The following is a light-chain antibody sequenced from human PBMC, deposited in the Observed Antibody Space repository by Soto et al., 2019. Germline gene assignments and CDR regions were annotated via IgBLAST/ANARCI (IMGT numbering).Light chain of an antibody. V-gene: IGLV2-14*01. CDR1: SSEVGGYNY. J-gene: IGLJ2*01. Sequence: QSALTQPASVSGSPGQSITISCTGTSSEVGGYNYVSWYQQHPGKAPKLMIYEVSNRPSGVSNRFSGSKSGNTASLTISGLQPEDEADYYCSSYTSSSTLVVFGGGTKVTVL. CDR3: SSYTSSSTLVV. CDR2: EVS.